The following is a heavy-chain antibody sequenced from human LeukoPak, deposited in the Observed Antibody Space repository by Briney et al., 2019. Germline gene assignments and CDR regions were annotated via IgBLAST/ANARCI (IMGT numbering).Heavy chain of an antibody. CDR1: GFPFNTQD. J-gene: IGHJ4*02. CDR2: IHADGVGT. V-gene: IGHV3-23*01. D-gene: IGHD3-10*01. Sequence: SGGSLRLSCAASGFPFNTQDMRWVRQAPGKGLEWVSSIHADGVGTFYADSVRGRFTISRDNSKNTLYLQMNSLRAEDTAVYYCAKVSQASYYGSGSYPDYWGQGTLVTVSS. CDR3: AKVSQASYYGSGSYPDY.